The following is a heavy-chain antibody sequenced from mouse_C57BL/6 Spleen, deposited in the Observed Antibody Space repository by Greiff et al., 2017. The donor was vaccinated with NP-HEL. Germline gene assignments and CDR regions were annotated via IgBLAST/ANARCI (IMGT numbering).Heavy chain of an antibody. V-gene: IGHV1-69*01. CDR1: GYIFTSSW. CDR3: ARTEGY. J-gene: IGHJ2*01. Sequence: VQLHQPGAELVMPGASVKLSCKASGYIFTSSWMHWVKQRPGQGLEWIGEIDPSDSYTNYNQKFKGKSTLTVDKSSSTAYMQLSSLTSEDPAVYYCARTEGYWGQGTTLTVSS. CDR2: IDPSDSYT.